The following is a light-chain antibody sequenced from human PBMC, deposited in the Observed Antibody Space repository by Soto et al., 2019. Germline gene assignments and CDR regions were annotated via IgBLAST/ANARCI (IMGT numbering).Light chain of an antibody. CDR2: DVD. V-gene: IGLV2-14*03. J-gene: IGLJ2*01. CDR3: SSYTSSSTVI. Sequence: QSALTQPASISESPGQSITISCTGTSSDVGGYNYVSWYQQYPGKAPKLMIYDVDNRPSGVSNRFSGSKSGKTASLTISGLQAEDEADYYCSSYTSSSTVIFGGGTKVTVL. CDR1: SSDVGGYNY.